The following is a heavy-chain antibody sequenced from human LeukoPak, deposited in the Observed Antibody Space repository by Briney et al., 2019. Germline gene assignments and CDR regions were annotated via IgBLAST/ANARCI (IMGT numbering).Heavy chain of an antibody. V-gene: IGHV1-2*02. CDR2: INPNNGDT. CDR1: GYTFTGYY. CDR3: ARAAYCSSTSCSYYYYGMDV. J-gene: IGHJ6*02. D-gene: IGHD2-2*01. Sequence: GASVKVSCKASGYTFTGYYMHWVRQAPGQGLEWMGWINPNNGDTNYAQKFQGRVTMTRDTSISTAYMDLSSLRSDDTAMYYCARAAYCSSTSCSYYYYGMDVWGQGTTVTVSS.